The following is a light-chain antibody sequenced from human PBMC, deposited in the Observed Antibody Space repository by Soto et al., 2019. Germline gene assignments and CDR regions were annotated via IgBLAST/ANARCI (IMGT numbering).Light chain of an antibody. V-gene: IGKV1-5*01. J-gene: IGKJ4*01. CDR3: QQHKRYPVT. CDR1: QNIDIW. Sequence: DIQMTQSPSILSASVGDRVTITCRASQNIDIWLSWYQQKPGKAPKLLIYDASNLNRGVPSRFSGSGPGTEHTLTISSLQPDDFATYYCQQHKRYPVTFGGGTKVEIK. CDR2: DAS.